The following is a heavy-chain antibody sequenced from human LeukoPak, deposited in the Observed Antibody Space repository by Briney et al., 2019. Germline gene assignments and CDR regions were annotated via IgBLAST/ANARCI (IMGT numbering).Heavy chain of an antibody. Sequence: PGGSLRLSCAASGFTFRSYWMSWVRQAPGKGLEWVANIKQDGSEKYYVDSVKGRFTISRDNAKNSLYLQMNSLGAEDTAVYYCATHITMVRGPKYYFDYWGQGILVTVSS. CDR2: IKQDGSEK. CDR3: ATHITMVRGPKYYFDY. CDR1: GFTFRSYW. J-gene: IGHJ4*02. V-gene: IGHV3-7*01. D-gene: IGHD3-10*01.